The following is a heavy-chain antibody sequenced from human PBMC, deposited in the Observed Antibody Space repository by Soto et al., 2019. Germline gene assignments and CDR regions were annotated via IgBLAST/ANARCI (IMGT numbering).Heavy chain of an antibody. J-gene: IGHJ4*02. Sequence: SETLSLTCTVSGCSISSGGSYWSWILHRPGKGLEWIGYIFYSDSFYYTPSLKGRVVILADTSKNQFTLKLSSVTDADTAVYYCARAPETPPIFVVVRKNFFEFSGQGTRVTVSS. D-gene: IGHD2-15*01. CDR2: IFYSDSF. CDR3: ARAPETPPIFVVVRKNFFEF. CDR1: GCSISSGGSY. V-gene: IGHV4-31*03.